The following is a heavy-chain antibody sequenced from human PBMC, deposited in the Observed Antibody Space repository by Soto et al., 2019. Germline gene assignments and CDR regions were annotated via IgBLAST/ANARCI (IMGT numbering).Heavy chain of an antibody. D-gene: IGHD1-26*01. CDR2: ISGSGVSK. J-gene: IGHJ4*02. CDR3: AKDRSPGATTWNVY. CDR1: GFIFSSSA. V-gene: IGHV3-23*01. Sequence: GGSLRPSWVVSGFIFSSSAMNWVRQAPGKGLEWVSTISGSGVSKYYADSVKGRFTISRDNSNNTVSLQMNSLRAEDAAVYYCAKDRSPGATTWNVYWGQGTLVTVSS.